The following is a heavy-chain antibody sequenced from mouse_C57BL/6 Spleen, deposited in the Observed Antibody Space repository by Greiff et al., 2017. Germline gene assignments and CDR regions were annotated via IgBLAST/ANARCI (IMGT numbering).Heavy chain of an antibody. CDR3: ARGGSSEYYFDY. D-gene: IGHD1-1*01. V-gene: IGHV1-82*01. J-gene: IGHJ2*01. CDR2: IYPGDGDT. CDR1: GYAFSSSW. Sequence: VQLQQSGPELVKPGASVKISCKASGYAFSSSWMNWVKQRPGKGLEWIGRIYPGDGDTNYNGKFKGKATLTADKSSSTAYMQLSSLTSEDYAVYFCARGGSSEYYFDYWGQGTTLTVSS.